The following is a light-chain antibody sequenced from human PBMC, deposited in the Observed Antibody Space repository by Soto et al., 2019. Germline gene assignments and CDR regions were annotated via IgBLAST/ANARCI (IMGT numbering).Light chain of an antibody. CDR2: DAS. CDR1: QDISNY. J-gene: IGKJ5*01. Sequence: DLQMTQSPSSLSASVGDRVTITCQASQDISNYLNWYQQKPGKAPKLLIYDASNLETGVPSRFSGSGSGTDFTFTISSLQAEDIATYYCQQYDNLPITFGQGTRLEMK. CDR3: QQYDNLPIT. V-gene: IGKV1-33*01.